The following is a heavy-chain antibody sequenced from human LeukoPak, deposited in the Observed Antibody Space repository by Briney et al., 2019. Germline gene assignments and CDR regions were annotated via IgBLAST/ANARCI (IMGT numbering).Heavy chain of an antibody. CDR2: IRSDGYIK. J-gene: IGHJ5*01. Sequence: PGGSLRLSCAASGFTFSSYAMHWVRQAPGKGLEWVAFIRSDGYIKYYADSVKGRFTISRDNSKNTLYLQMSSLRVEDTALYYCAKDGRTPAGWFASWGQGTLVTVSS. CDR3: AKDGRTPAGWFAS. V-gene: IGHV3-30*02. CDR1: GFTFSSYA.